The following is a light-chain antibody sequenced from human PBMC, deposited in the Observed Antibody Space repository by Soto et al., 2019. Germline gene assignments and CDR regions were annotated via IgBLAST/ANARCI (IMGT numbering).Light chain of an antibody. CDR3: QKYNNWPQCT. CDR1: HSMTTK. Sequence: EIVMQQSPGTLSVSPGYLFPLSCISRHSMTTKLAWYQQKPGQAPRLIIPGAFNRATGIPDRFSGGGSGTEFTLPIRRMKSEDFAVYYCQKYNNWPQCTFGTGTKVDIK. CDR2: GAF. V-gene: IGKV3-15*01. J-gene: IGKJ3*01.